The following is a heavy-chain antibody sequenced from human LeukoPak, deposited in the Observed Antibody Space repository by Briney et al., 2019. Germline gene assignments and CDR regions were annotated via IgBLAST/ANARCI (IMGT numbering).Heavy chain of an antibody. V-gene: IGHV3-11*04. CDR2: IGSSGSAI. Sequence: GVSLRLSCATSGFTFTDYYMSWIRQAPGKGLEWVSYIGSSGSAIYYADSVKGRFTISRDNAKNSLYLLMNSLRAEDTAVYYCASSPDSYYDILTAYFDIWGQGTMVTVSS. CDR1: GFTFTDYY. D-gene: IGHD3-9*01. J-gene: IGHJ3*02. CDR3: ASSPDSYYDILTAYFDI.